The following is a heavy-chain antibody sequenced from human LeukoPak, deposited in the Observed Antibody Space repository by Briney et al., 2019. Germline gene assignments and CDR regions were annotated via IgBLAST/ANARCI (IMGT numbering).Heavy chain of an antibody. CDR3: ARLGRRPLYCSGGSCYSRGYYYYYMDV. D-gene: IGHD2-15*01. V-gene: IGHV4-39*01. J-gene: IGHJ6*03. CDR1: GGSISSSSYY. Sequence: SETLSLTCTVSGGSISSSSYYWGWIRQPPGKGLEWIGSIYYSGSTYYNPSLKSRVTISVDTSKNQFSLKLSSVTAADTAVYYCARLGRRPLYCSGGSCYSRGYYYYYMDVWGKGTTVTISS. CDR2: IYYSGST.